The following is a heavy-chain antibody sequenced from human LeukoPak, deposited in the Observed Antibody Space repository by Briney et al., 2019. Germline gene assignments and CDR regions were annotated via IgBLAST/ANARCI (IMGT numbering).Heavy chain of an antibody. Sequence: SGTLSLTCAVSGGSISSSNWWSWVRQPPGKGLEGIGEIYHSGSTNYNPSLKSRVTISVDTSKNQFSLKLSSVTAADTAVYCCASAYYYDSSGSNYFDYWGQGTLVTVSS. D-gene: IGHD3-22*01. CDR2: IYHSGST. V-gene: IGHV4-4*01. J-gene: IGHJ4*02. CDR3: ASAYYYDSSGSNYFDY. CDR1: GGSISSSNW.